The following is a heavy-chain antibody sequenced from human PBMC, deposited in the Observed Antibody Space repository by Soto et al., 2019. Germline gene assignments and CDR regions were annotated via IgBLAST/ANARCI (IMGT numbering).Heavy chain of an antibody. Sequence: SETLSLTCTVSGGSISSGGYCWSWIRQHPGKGLEWIGYIYYSGSTYYNPSLKSRVTISVDTSKNQFSLKLSSVTAADTAVYYCARADSLNWGHYFDYWGQGTLVTVSS. CDR3: ARADSLNWGHYFDY. V-gene: IGHV4-31*03. J-gene: IGHJ4*02. D-gene: IGHD7-27*01. CDR1: GGSISSGGYC. CDR2: IYYSGST.